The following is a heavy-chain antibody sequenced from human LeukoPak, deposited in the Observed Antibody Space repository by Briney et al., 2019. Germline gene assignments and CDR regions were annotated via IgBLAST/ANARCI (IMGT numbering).Heavy chain of an antibody. CDR3: ARGNYDFWSGYPALFFDY. CDR1: GGSISSYY. J-gene: IGHJ4*02. CDR2: IYYSGST. D-gene: IGHD3-3*01. V-gene: IGHV4-59*01. Sequence: SETLSLTCTVSGGSISSYYWSWIRQPPGKGLEWIGYIYYSGSTNYNPSLKSRVTISVDTSKNQFSLKLSSVTAADTAVYYCARGNYDFWSGYPALFFDYWGQGTLVTVSS.